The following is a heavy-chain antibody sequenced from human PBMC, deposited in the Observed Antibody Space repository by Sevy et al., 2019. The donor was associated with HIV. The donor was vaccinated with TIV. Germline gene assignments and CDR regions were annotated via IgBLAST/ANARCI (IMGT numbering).Heavy chain of an antibody. CDR1: GGSISTYY. D-gene: IGHD2-8*01. Sequence: SETLSLTCTVSGGSISTYYWSWIRQSPGKGLEWIGFMYYSGSTDYNPSLKSRVTISVDTSKNQFSLKLTSVTAADTAMYYCARGGTRGWNFDLWGRGTLVTVSS. CDR2: MYYSGST. V-gene: IGHV4-59*01. J-gene: IGHJ2*01. CDR3: ARGGTRGWNFDL.